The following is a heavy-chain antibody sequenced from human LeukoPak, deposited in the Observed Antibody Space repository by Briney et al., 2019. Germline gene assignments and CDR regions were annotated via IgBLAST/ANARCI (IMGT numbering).Heavy chain of an antibody. J-gene: IGHJ3*02. CDR3: ATVIFVYSGFYI. D-gene: IGHD1-26*01. V-gene: IGHV3-15*01. Sequence: PGGSLRLSSSASGFPFANTWMTRVRQAPGKGLEWVGRIKSKHDGVTTDYAAHVKGRLSISRIHSKNTLYLQMTSLNAEDPAVYFWATVIFVYSGFYIWGQGTVVTVSS. CDR2: IKSKHDGVTT. CDR1: GFPFANTW.